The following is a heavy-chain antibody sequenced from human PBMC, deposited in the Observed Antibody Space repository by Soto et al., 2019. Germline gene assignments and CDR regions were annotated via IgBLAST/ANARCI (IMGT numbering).Heavy chain of an antibody. D-gene: IGHD3-16*01. Sequence: SETLSLSCTVSGGCISSSSYFWGWIRQPRGKGLEWIGSIYYSGYTYYNPSLKSRVTISVDTSKNQFSLKLSSVTAADTAVYYCARHNGPLYVGYYYDMDVWGQGTTVT. CDR3: ARHNGPLYVGYYYDMDV. CDR1: GGCISSSSYF. CDR2: IYYSGYT. J-gene: IGHJ6*02. V-gene: IGHV4-39*01.